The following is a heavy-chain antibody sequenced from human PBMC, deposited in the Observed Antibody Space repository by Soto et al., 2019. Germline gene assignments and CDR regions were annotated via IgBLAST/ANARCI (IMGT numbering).Heavy chain of an antibody. V-gene: IGHV5-51*07. Sequence: GVSRTNSRKGSGYSFTSYWIGWVHQMPGKGLEWMGIIYPGDSDTRYSPSFQGQVTISADKSISTAYLQWSSLKASDTAMYYCARQTAMVTQIDYWGQGTLVTVSS. CDR3: ARQTAMVTQIDY. J-gene: IGHJ4*02. CDR1: GYSFTSYW. D-gene: IGHD5-18*01. CDR2: IYPGDSDT.